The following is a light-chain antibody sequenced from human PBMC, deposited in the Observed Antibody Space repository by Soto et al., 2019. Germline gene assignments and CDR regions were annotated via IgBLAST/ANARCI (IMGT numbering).Light chain of an antibody. CDR2: DVS. Sequence: ALTQPASVSGSPGQSITISCTGTISDVSGYNFVSWYQQYPGEAPKLMIYDVSNRPSGVSNRFSGSKSGNTASLTISGLQAEDEADYYCSSYTSSNTYVFGTGTKLTVL. J-gene: IGLJ1*01. CDR1: ISDVSGYNF. V-gene: IGLV2-14*03. CDR3: SSYTSSNTYV.